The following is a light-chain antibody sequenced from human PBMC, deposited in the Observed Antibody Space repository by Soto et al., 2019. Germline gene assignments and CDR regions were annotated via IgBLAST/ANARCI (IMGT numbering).Light chain of an antibody. Sequence: DIQVTQSPSSLSASVGDRVTITCRASQSIRTYLNWYQQRPGKPPKCVIQTASTLQSGVPSRFTSSESGTDFTLTISSLQPEDFATYYCQQTYNTLNSLGQGTKIEIK. J-gene: IGKJ2*03. CDR1: QSIRTY. CDR3: QQTYNTLNS. V-gene: IGKV1-39*01. CDR2: TAS.